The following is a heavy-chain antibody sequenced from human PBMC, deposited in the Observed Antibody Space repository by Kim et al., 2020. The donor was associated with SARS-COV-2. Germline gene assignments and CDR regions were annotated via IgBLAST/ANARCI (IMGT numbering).Heavy chain of an antibody. V-gene: IGHV3-53*01. CDR3: ASLSGSYCAFDI. J-gene: IGHJ3*02. Sequence: YHADAVTGRCTISRDNSKNTMYLPMNSLRAEDTAVYYGASLSGSYCAFDIWGQGTMVTVSS. D-gene: IGHD1-26*01.